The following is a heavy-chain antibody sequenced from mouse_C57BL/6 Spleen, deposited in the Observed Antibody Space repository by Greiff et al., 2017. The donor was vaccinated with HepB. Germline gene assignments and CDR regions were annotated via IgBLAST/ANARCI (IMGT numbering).Heavy chain of an antibody. CDR1: GFNIKDYY. D-gene: IGHD2-3*01. CDR3: TRGLLYYYAMDY. V-gene: IGHV14-1*01. Sequence: EVQLQQSGAELVRPGASVKLSCTASGFNIKDYYMHWVKQRPEQGLEWIGRIDPEDGDTEYAPKFQGKATMTADTSSNTAYLQLSSLTAEDTAVYYCTRGLLYYYAMDYWGQGTSVTVSS. J-gene: IGHJ4*01. CDR2: IDPEDGDT.